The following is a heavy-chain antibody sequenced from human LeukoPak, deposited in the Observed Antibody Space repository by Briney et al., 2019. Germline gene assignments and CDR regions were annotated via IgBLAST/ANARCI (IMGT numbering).Heavy chain of an antibody. D-gene: IGHD2-21*02. CDR3: ARRVVTGYNWFDP. J-gene: IGHJ5*02. V-gene: IGHV4-30-4*01. CDR1: GGSISSGDYY. Sequence: SQTLSLTCTDSGGSISSGDYYWSWIRQPPGKGLEWIGYIYYSGSTYYNPSLKSRVTISVDTSKNQFSLKLSSVTAADTAVYYCARRVVTGYNWFDPWGQGTLVTVSS. CDR2: IYYSGST.